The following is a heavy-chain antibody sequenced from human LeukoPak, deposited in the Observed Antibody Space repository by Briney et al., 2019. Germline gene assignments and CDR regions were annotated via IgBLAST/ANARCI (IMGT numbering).Heavy chain of an antibody. J-gene: IGHJ4*02. CDR1: GGSISSGGYS. Sequence: PSETLSLTCAVSGGSISSGGYSWSWIRQPPGKGLEWIGYIYHSGSTYYNPSLKSRVTMSVDRSKNQFSLKLSSVTAADTAVYYCARAYGGGYYFDYWGQGTLVTVSS. V-gene: IGHV4-30-2*01. D-gene: IGHD4-17*01. CDR3: ARAYGGGYYFDY. CDR2: IYHSGST.